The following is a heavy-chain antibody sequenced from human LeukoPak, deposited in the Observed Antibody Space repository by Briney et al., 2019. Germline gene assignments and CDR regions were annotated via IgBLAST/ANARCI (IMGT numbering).Heavy chain of an antibody. J-gene: IGHJ4*02. CDR1: GFTFSGYA. D-gene: IGHD1-1*01. V-gene: IGHV3-74*01. CDR2: INSDGTNT. CDR3: ANSPGSPNY. Sequence: PGGSLRLSCAASGFTFSGYAMSWVRQAPGKGLVWVSRINSDGTNTNYADFVKGRFTISRDNAKNTLYLQMDSLRAEDTAVYYCANSPGSPNYWGQGTLVTVSS.